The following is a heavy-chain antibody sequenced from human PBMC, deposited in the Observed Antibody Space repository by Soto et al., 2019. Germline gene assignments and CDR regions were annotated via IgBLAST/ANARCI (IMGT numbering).Heavy chain of an antibody. Sequence: SETLSLTCTVSGGSISSGGYYWSWIRQHPGKGLEWIGYVYYSGSTYYNPSLKSRVTISVDTSKNQFSLKLSSVTAADTAVYYCARAPLDGVDYWGQGTLVTVSS. CDR2: VYYSGST. J-gene: IGHJ4*02. CDR1: GGSISSGGYY. D-gene: IGHD3-10*01. CDR3: ARAPLDGVDY. V-gene: IGHV4-31*03.